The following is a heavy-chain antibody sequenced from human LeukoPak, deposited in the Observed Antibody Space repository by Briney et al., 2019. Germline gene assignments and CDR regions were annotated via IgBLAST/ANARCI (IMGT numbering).Heavy chain of an antibody. V-gene: IGHV4-59*06. J-gene: IGHJ6*03. CDR1: GGSFSGYY. CDR3: AVVPASTYYYYMDV. D-gene: IGHD2-2*01. Sequence: SETLSLTCAVYGGSFSGYYWSWLRQPPGKGLEWIGYIYYSGSTYYNPSLKSRVTISVDTSKNQFSLKLSSVTAADTAVYYCAVVPASTYYYYMDVWGKGTTVTVSS. CDR2: IYYSGST.